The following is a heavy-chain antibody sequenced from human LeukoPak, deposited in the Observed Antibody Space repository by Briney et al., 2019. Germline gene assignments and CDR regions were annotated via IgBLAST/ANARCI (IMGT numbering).Heavy chain of an antibody. CDR1: GGSISSSSYY. CDR3: ARHRGYCSSTSCFHFGY. CDR2: IYYSGST. J-gene: IGHJ4*02. V-gene: IGHV4-39*01. Sequence: SETLSLTCTVSGGSISSSSYYWGWIRQPPGKGLEWIGSIYYSGSTYNNPSLKSRVTISVDTSKNQFSLKLSSVTAADTAVYYCARHRGYCSSTSCFHFGYWGQGTLVTFSS. D-gene: IGHD2-2*01.